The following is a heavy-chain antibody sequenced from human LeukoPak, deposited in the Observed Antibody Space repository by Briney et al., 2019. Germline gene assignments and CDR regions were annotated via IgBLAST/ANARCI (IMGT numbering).Heavy chain of an antibody. V-gene: IGHV2-5*01. J-gene: IGHJ4*02. CDR3: AHSSGWTTDF. CDR2: VYWNDDN. Sequence: SGPTLVKPTQTLTLTCTFSGFSLSDTAVGVHWIRRPPGKALEWLALVYWNDDNKYSPSLRSRLTVTKDSSKNQVVLTMTNMDPVETATYYCAHSSGWTTDFSGQGILVTVSS. D-gene: IGHD6-19*01. CDR1: GFSLSDTAVG.